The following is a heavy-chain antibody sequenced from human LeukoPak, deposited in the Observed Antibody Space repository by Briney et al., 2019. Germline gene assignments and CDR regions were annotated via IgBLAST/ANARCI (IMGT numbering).Heavy chain of an antibody. CDR1: GGSFSGYY. CDR3: ARVSDDAFDI. J-gene: IGHJ3*02. Sequence: SETLSLTCAVYGGSFSGYYWSWIRQPPGKELEWIGEINHSGSTNYNPSLKSRVTISVDTSKNQFSLKLSSVTAADTAVYYCARVSDDAFDIWGQGTMVTVSS. CDR2: INHSGST. V-gene: IGHV4-34*01.